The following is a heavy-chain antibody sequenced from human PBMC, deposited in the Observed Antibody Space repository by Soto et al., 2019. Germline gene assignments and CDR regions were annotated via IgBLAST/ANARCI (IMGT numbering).Heavy chain of an antibody. CDR2: IYYSGST. D-gene: IGHD6-13*01. V-gene: IGHV4-30-4*01. J-gene: IGHJ4*02. CDR3: ASIKPGQQLEQFDY. CDR1: GGSISSGDYY. Sequence: QVQLQESGPGLVKPSQTLSLTCTVSGGSISSGDYYWSWIRQPPGKGLEWIGYIYYSGSTYYNPSLKSPVTIAVDTSKNQFSLKLSSVTAADTAVYYCASIKPGQQLEQFDYWGQGTLVTVSS.